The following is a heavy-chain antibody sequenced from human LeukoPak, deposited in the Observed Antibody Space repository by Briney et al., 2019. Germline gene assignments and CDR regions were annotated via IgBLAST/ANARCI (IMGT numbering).Heavy chain of an antibody. V-gene: IGHV3-23*01. CDR1: GFTFSSYA. D-gene: IGHD1-1*01. J-gene: IGHJ1*01. Sequence: GGSLRLSCAASGFTFSSYAMSWVRQAPGKGLEWVSAISGSGGSTYYADSVKGRFTISRDNSKNTLYLQMNSLRAEDTAVYYCAKDLLMNALTRGYFQHWGQGTLVTVSS. CDR2: ISGSGGST. CDR3: AKDLLMNALTRGYFQH.